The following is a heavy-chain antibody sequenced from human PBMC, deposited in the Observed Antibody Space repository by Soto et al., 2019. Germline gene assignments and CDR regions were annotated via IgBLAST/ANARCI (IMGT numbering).Heavy chain of an antibody. Sequence: SETLSLTCTVSGGSISSSSYYWGWIRQPPGKGLEWIGSIYYSGSTYYNPSLKSRVTISVDTSKNQFSLKLSSVTAADTAAYYCARANIAARPFISLHFDYWGQGTLVTVSS. CDR3: ARANIAARPFISLHFDY. J-gene: IGHJ4*02. CDR1: GGSISSSSYY. D-gene: IGHD6-6*01. CDR2: IYYSGST. V-gene: IGHV4-39*01.